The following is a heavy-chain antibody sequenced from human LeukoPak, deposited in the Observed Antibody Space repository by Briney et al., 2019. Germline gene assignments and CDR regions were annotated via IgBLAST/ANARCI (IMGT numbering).Heavy chain of an antibody. CDR2: IYGSSRT. CDR3: AKVDIAVARGGAFDY. Sequence: GGSLRLSCAGSGFIVSSNYMSWVRQAAGKGLEWVSVIYGSSRTYYDSVKGRFTISRDNSKNTVYLQMDSLRAEDTAVYYCAKVDIAVARGGAFDYWGQGTLVTVSS. D-gene: IGHD6-19*01. CDR1: GFIVSSNY. J-gene: IGHJ4*02. V-gene: IGHV3-66*01.